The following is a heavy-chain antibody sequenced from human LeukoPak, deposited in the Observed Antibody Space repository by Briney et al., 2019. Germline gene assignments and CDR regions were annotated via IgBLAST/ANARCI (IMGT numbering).Heavy chain of an antibody. Sequence: GGSLRLSCAASGFTFSSYAMSWVRQAPGKGLEWVSAISGSGGSTYYADSVKGRFTISGDNSKNTLYLQMNSLRAEDTAVYYCAKVMTTVTTRRDFDYWGQGTLVTVSS. CDR3: AKVMTTVTTRRDFDY. CDR2: ISGSGGST. CDR1: GFTFSSYA. V-gene: IGHV3-23*01. J-gene: IGHJ4*02. D-gene: IGHD4-17*01.